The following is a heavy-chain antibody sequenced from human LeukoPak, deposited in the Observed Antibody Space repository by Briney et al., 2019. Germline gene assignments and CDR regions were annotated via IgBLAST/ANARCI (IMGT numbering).Heavy chain of an antibody. D-gene: IGHD1-26*01. CDR1: GYTFTSYY. J-gene: IGHJ3*02. CDR3: ARVRGSLDAFDI. CDR2: INPSGGST. Sequence: GASVKVSCKASGYTFTSYYMHWVRQAPGQGLEWMGIINPSGGSTSYAQKFQGRVTMTRDMSTSTVYMELSSLRSEDTAVYYCARVRGSLDAFDIWGQGTMVTVSS. V-gene: IGHV1-46*01.